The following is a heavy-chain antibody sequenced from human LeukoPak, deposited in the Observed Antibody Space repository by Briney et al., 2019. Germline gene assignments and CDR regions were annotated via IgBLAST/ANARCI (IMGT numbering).Heavy chain of an antibody. Sequence: SETLSLTCTVSGGSISSYYWSWIRQPAGKGLEWIGRIYTSGSTNYNPSLKSRVTMSVDTSKNQFSLKLSSVTAADTAVYYCARDLFGGCSSTSCYFDYYYYMDVWGKGTTVTISS. D-gene: IGHD2-2*01. V-gene: IGHV4-4*07. J-gene: IGHJ6*03. CDR3: ARDLFGGCSSTSCYFDYYYYMDV. CDR1: GGSISSYY. CDR2: IYTSGST.